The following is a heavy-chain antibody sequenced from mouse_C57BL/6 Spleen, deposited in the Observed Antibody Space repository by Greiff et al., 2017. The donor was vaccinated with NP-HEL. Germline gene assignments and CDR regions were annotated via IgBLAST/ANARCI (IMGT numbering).Heavy chain of an antibody. D-gene: IGHD1-1*01. CDR1: GYSFTGYF. V-gene: IGHV1-20*01. J-gene: IGHJ1*03. Sequence: EVQLQQSGPELVKPGDSVKISCKASGYSFTGYFMNWVMQSHGKSLEWIGRINPYNGDTFYIQKFKGKATLTVDKSSRTAHMERRSLTSEDSAVYYCARRSSYWYFDVWGTGTAVTVSS. CDR2: INPYNGDT. CDR3: ARRSSYWYFDV.